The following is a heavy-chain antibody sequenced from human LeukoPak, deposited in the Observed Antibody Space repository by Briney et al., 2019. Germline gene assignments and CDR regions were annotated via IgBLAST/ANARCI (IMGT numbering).Heavy chain of an antibody. CDR2: IYYSGST. V-gene: IGHV4-31*03. CDR1: GGSISSGGYY. CDR3: AREVYCSSTSCYRYSWFDP. D-gene: IGHD2-2*01. J-gene: IGHJ5*02. Sequence: SQTLSLTCTVSGGSISSGGYYWSWIRQHPGKGLEWIGYIYYSGSTYYNPSLKSRVTISVDTSKNQFSLKLSSVTAADTAVYYCAREVYCSSTSCYRYSWFDPWGQGTLVTVSS.